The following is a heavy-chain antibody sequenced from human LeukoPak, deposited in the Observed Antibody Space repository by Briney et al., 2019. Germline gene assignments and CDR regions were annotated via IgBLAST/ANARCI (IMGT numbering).Heavy chain of an antibody. V-gene: IGHV3-43*01. D-gene: IGHD6-19*01. J-gene: IGHJ4*02. CDR2: ISWDGGST. Sequence: GGSLRLSCAASGFTFDDYTMHWVRQAPGKGLEWVSLISWDGGSTYYADSVKGRFTISRDNSKNSLYLQMNSLRAEDTALYYCAKDSEWLALDYWGQGTLVTVSS. CDR3: AKDSEWLALDY. CDR1: GFTFDDYT.